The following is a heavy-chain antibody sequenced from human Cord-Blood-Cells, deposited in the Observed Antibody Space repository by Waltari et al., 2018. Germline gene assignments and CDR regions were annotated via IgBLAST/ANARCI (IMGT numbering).Heavy chain of an antibody. CDR3: AGTGGHRGY. J-gene: IGHJ4*02. V-gene: IGHV4-59*01. CDR2: IYYSGST. D-gene: IGHD1-26*01. CDR1: GGSISSYY. Sequence: QVQLQESGPGLVKPSETLSLPGTVSGGSISSYYWSWIRQPPGKGLGWIGYIYYSGSTNYNPSLKSRVTISVDTSKNQFSLKLSSVTAADTAVYYCAGTGGHRGYWGQGTLVTVSS.